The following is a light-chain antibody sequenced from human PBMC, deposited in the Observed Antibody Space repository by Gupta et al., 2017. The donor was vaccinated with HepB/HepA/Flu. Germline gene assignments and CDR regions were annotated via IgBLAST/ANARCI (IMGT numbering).Light chain of an antibody. V-gene: IGLV1-47*01. Sequence: QSVLTQPPSASATPGQRVTISCSGSSSNIGSNYVYWYQQFPGTAPKLLIYRNNQRPSGVPDRFSGSKSGTSASLAISGLRSDDEADYYCATWDASLSGYVFGTGTNVTVL. CDR1: SSNIGSNY. J-gene: IGLJ1*01. CDR2: RNN. CDR3: ATWDASLSGYV.